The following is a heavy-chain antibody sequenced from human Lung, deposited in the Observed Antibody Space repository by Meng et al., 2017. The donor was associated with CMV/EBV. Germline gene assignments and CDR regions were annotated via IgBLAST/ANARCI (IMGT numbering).Heavy chain of an antibody. CDR3: ARDLLSSSSWSPPLSFDP. J-gene: IGHJ5*02. D-gene: IGHD6-13*01. CDR2: ISYDGFNK. Sequence: GGSXRLXXAASAFTFNNYAMHWVRQAPGKGLEWVAVISYDGFNKYYAHSVNGRFTISRDNSKNTLYLQMNSLRAEDTGVYYCARDLLSSSSWSPPLSFDPWGQGTXVTVSS. V-gene: IGHV3-30-3*01. CDR1: AFTFNNYA.